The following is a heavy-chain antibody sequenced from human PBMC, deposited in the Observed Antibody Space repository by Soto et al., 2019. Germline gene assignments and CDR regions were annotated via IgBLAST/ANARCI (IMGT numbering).Heavy chain of an antibody. D-gene: IGHD3-10*01. Sequence: EVQLLESGGDLVHPGESLGLSCAASGFGFKSYDMTWVRQAPGKGLEWVSSSSTDGVTTYYADSVKGRFTISTDNSKNILYLHMSSLRAADSAVYHCATRAWSDSTGSSDYWGQGTLVTVSS. J-gene: IGHJ4*02. CDR1: GFGFKSYD. CDR2: SSTDGVTT. V-gene: IGHV3-23*01. CDR3: ATRAWSDSTGSSDY.